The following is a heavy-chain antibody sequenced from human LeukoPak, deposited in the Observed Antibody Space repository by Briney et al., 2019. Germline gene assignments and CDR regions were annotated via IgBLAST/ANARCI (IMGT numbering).Heavy chain of an antibody. D-gene: IGHD2/OR15-2a*01. CDR1: GFTFRNYG. V-gene: IGHV3-30*18. Sequence: PGGSLRLSCAASGFTFRNYGMHWVRQAPGKGLEWVAVISYDGSNKYYADSVKGRFTISRDNSKNTFYLQMKSLRVDDTAIYYCAKEGIYLKSSLEDWGQGTPVTVSS. CDR3: AKEGIYLKSSLED. CDR2: ISYDGSNK. J-gene: IGHJ4*02.